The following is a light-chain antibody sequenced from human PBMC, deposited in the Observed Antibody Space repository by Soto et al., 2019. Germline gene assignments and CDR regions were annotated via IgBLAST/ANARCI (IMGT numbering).Light chain of an antibody. CDR1: HSIISW. CDR2: NAS. J-gene: IGKJ2*01. Sequence: DIQMTQCPYTLSASVGDRVTFTCLTSHSIISWLAWYQQKPGKAPKLLIYNASSLESRVPPRFSGSGSGKIFTPTISSLQPDDVETNSCQQYFTYVYTFVQGTKVDI. V-gene: IGKV1-5*03. CDR3: QQYFTYVYT.